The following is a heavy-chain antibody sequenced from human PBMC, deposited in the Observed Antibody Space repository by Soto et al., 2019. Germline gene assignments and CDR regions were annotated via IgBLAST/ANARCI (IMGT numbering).Heavy chain of an antibody. CDR2: IYFSGST. CDR3: ARHRGTATVTGVGGNWFDP. Sequence: QLQLQESGPGLVKPSETLSLTCTVSGGSISSGGYYWGWIRQPPGKGLEWIGSIYFSGSTDYNPSLKSRVTISVDTSKNQFSLRLTSVTAADTAVYYCARHRGTATVTGVGGNWFDPWGQGALVTVSS. CDR1: GGSISSGGYY. J-gene: IGHJ5*02. V-gene: IGHV4-39*01. D-gene: IGHD4-4*01.